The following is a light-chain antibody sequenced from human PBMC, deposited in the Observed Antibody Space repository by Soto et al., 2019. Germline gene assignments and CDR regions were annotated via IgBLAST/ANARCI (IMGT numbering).Light chain of an antibody. CDR1: QYIGSA. V-gene: IGKV3D-15*01. J-gene: IGKJ5*01. Sequence: EIVLTQSPGTLSLSPGDSATLSCRASQYIGSAVAWYHQRSGQAPRLFIYGASNRVSGIPATFSGSGSGTEFTLTISSLQSEDFAVYYCQQYSNWPAITFGQGTRLEIK. CDR3: QQYSNWPAIT. CDR2: GAS.